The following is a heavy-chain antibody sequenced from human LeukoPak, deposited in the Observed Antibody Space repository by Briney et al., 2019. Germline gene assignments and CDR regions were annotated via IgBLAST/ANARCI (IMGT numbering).Heavy chain of an antibody. D-gene: IGHD3-3*01. J-gene: IGHJ4*02. CDR3: ARGTDLYYDFWSGYYSH. V-gene: IGHV3-30-3*01. Sequence: TGGSLRLSCAASGFTFRSYAMHWVRQAPGKGLEWVAVISYDGSNKYYADSVKGRFTISRDNSKNTLYLQMNSLRAEDTAVYYCARGTDLYYDFWSGYYSHWGQGTLVTVSS. CDR2: ISYDGSNK. CDR1: GFTFRSYA.